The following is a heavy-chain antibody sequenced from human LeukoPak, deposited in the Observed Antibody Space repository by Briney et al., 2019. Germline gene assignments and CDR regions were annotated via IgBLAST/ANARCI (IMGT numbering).Heavy chain of an antibody. CDR2: IRYDGSNK. V-gene: IGHV3-30*02. Sequence: GGSLRLSCAASGFTLRNYAMSWVRQAPGKGLEWVAFIRYDGSNKYYADSVKGRFTISRDNSKNTLYLQMNSLRAEDTAVYYCAKDARYCSSTSCYGGNFYYYYMDVWGKGTTVTVSS. D-gene: IGHD2-2*01. CDR1: GFTLRNYA. CDR3: AKDARYCSSTSCYGGNFYYYYMDV. J-gene: IGHJ6*03.